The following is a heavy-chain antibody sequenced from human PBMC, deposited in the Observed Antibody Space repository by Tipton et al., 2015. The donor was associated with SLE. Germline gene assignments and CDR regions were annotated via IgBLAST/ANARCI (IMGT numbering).Heavy chain of an antibody. D-gene: IGHD3-10*01. CDR1: GGTFTSYA. CDR2: IIPIFGTA. J-gene: IGHJ6*02. CDR3: AAGSGSYFFNGMDV. V-gene: IGHV1-69*01. Sequence: QLVQSGAEAKKPGSSVKVSCRASGGTFTSYAFSWVRQAPGQGLEWMGGIIPIFGTANYAQKFQGRVTITADESTSTAYMELSSLRSEDTAVYYCAAGSGSYFFNGMDVWGQGTTVTVSS.